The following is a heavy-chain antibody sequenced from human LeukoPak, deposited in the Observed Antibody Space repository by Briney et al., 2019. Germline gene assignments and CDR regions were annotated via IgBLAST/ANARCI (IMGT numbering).Heavy chain of an antibody. V-gene: IGHV1-2*02. CDR3: ASWDYWKYGSNWFDP. CDR1: GYTFTGYY. Sequence: ASVKVSCKASGYTFTGYYMHWVRQAPGQGLEWMGWINPNSGGTNYAQKFQGRVTMTRDTSISTAYMELSRLRSDDTAVYYCASWDYWKYGSNWFDPWGQGTLVTVSS. J-gene: IGHJ5*02. D-gene: IGHD1-7*01. CDR2: INPNSGGT.